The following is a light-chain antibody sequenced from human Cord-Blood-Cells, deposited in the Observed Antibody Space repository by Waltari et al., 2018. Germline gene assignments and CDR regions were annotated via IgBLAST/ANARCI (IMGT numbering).Light chain of an antibody. Sequence: SSELTQPPAVSVALRQPTRIICGGTDIGPKNVPWYQQKPARAPVLVVSRHRNRPSGSTAGVSGCNSGNTAALPIIRAQAGDEADYYCQVGESSTSEVFGGGTKLTVL. CDR2: RHR. J-gene: IGLJ3*02. CDR3: QVGESSTSEV. CDR1: DIGPKN. V-gene: IGLV3-9*01.